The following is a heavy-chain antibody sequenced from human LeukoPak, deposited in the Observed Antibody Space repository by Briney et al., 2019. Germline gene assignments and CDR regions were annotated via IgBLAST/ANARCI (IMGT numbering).Heavy chain of an antibody. CDR1: GFTFSSYG. CDR2: IGGSGVTI. V-gene: IGHV3-23*01. CDR3: ALRGGYRSFDY. J-gene: IGHJ4*02. D-gene: IGHD5-18*01. Sequence: QSGGSLRLSCAASGFTFSSYGMHWVRQAPGKGLEWVSSIGGSGVTIYYADSVKGRFTISRDNSKNTLYLQMNSLRAEDTAVYYCALRGGYRSFDYWGQGTLVAVSS.